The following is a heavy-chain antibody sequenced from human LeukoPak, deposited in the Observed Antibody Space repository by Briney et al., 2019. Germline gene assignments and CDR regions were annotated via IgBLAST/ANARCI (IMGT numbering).Heavy chain of an antibody. CDR3: ARGRRDGYNHDAFDI. CDR2: IRSSSSPI. CDR1: GFTFTSYS. D-gene: IGHD5-24*01. Sequence: GGSLRLSCQASGFTFTSYSMNWVRQAPGKGLEWVSYIRSSSSPIYYADSVRGRFTISRDNARNSLYLQMSSLRSEDTAVYYCARGRRDGYNHDAFDIWGQGTMVTVSS. V-gene: IGHV3-48*01. J-gene: IGHJ3*02.